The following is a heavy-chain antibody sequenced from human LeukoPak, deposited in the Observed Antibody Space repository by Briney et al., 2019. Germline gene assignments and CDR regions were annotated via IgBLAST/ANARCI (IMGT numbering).Heavy chain of an antibody. V-gene: IGHV3-21*01. CDR1: GFSFSSYS. J-gene: IGHJ4*02. CDR3: ARDLPAAVD. D-gene: IGHD2-2*01. CDR2: ISRSSSDI. Sequence: KPGGSLRLSCAASGFSFSSYSMGWVRQAPGKGLEWVSFISRSSSDIYHADSVKGRFTISRDNAKNSLYLQMNSLRAEDTAVYYCARDLPAAVDWGQGTLVTVSS.